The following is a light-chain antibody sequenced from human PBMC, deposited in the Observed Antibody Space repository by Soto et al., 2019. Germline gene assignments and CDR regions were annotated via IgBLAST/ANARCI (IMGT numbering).Light chain of an antibody. CDR1: QSISSY. CDR2: AAS. Sequence: DLQMTQSPSSLPASVGDRVTITCRASQSISSYLNWYQQKPGKAPKLLIYAASSLQSGVPSRFSGSGSGTDFTLTISSLQPEDFATYYCQQSYSTPITFGQGTRLEIK. J-gene: IGKJ5*01. CDR3: QQSYSTPIT. V-gene: IGKV1-39*01.